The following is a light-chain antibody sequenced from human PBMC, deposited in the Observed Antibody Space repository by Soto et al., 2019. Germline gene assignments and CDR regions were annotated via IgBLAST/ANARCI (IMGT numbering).Light chain of an antibody. J-gene: IGKJ1*01. Sequence: EIVMTQSPATLSVSPGERATLSCRASQSVGSNLAWYQQKPGQAPRLVIYAASIRASGFPARFSGSGSGTEYTLTISGLQSDDFAVFFYRQYNKWPPWTFGHGTKVEIK. CDR2: AAS. CDR3: RQYNKWPPWT. CDR1: QSVGSN. V-gene: IGKV3-15*01.